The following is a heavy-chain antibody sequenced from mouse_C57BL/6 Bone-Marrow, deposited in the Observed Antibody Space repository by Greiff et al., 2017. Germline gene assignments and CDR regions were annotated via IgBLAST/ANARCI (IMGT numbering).Heavy chain of an antibody. CDR1: GFTFSSYG. J-gene: IGHJ2*01. Sequence: DVKLVESGGDLVKPGGSLKLSCASPGFTFSSYGMSWVRQTPDKRLELVATISSGGSYTYYPDSVKGRFTISRDNAKNTLYLQMSSLKSEDTAMYYCARQDYGSRLDYWGQGTTLTVSS. V-gene: IGHV5-6*02. CDR3: ARQDYGSRLDY. D-gene: IGHD1-1*01. CDR2: ISSGGSYT.